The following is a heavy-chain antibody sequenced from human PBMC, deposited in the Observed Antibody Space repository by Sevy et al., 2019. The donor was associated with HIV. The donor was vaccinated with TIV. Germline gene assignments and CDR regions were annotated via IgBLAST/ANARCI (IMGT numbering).Heavy chain of an antibody. CDR2: IIPIFGTA. CDR3: AGGGRYDSLTGLNYYYMDV. CDR1: GGTFSSYA. Sequence: ASVKVSCKASGGTFSSYAISWVRQAPGQGLEWMGGIIPIFGTANYAQKFQGRVTITADKSTSTAYMGPSSLRSGETGALNGAGGGRYDSLTGLNYYYMDVWGKGTTVTVSS. V-gene: IGHV1-69*06. J-gene: IGHJ6*03. D-gene: IGHD3-9*01.